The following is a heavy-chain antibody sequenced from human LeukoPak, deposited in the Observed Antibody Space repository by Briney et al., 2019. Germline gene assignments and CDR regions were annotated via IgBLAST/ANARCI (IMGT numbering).Heavy chain of an antibody. CDR3: ARGSGGSGAFDI. Sequence: GGSLRLSCAASGFTFSTSWMSWVRQAPGKGLEWVANIKQDGSEKYYVDSVKGRFTISTDNAKKSLFLQMNSLRAEDTAVYYCARGSGGSGAFDIWGQGTMVTVSS. V-gene: IGHV3-7*05. CDR2: IKQDGSEK. CDR1: GFTFSTSW. J-gene: IGHJ3*02.